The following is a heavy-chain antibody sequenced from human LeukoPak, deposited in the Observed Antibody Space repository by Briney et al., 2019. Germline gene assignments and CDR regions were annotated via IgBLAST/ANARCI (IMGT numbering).Heavy chain of an antibody. Sequence: GGSLRLSCVASGFTFGKYWMSWVRQAPGKGLEWVANIKLDGSEKNYVDSVKGRFTISRVNTKNSLYLQMNSLRAEDTAVFYCARDQYDTWSRRGNFDSWGQGTLVIVSS. CDR1: GFTFGKYW. D-gene: IGHD3-3*01. CDR3: ARDQYDTWSRRGNFDS. CDR2: IKLDGSEK. J-gene: IGHJ4*02. V-gene: IGHV3-7*03.